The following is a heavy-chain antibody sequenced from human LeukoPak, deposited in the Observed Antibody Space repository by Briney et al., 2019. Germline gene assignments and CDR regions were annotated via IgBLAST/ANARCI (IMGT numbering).Heavy chain of an antibody. J-gene: IGHJ1*01. Sequence: GGSLRLSCVGSGFTFSNHALHWVRQFPGKRLEYVSAISNNGRSTHYTDSVKGRFTVSRDNSKVTVYLQLGSLRPEDTALYYCARGLSGAPDYWGRGTLVTVSS. V-gene: IGHV3-64*02. D-gene: IGHD3-10*01. CDR1: GFTFSNHA. CDR2: ISNNGRST. CDR3: ARGLSGAPDY.